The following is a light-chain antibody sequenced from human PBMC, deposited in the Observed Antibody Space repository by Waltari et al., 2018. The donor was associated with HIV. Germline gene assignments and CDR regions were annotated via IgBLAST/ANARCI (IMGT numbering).Light chain of an antibody. Sequence: QSVLTQPPSASGTPGQRVVISCSGSDSNIGSNTIKWFQQLPGSAPKVLVYSDDIRPSVFPDRFSGSKSGTSASLAISVVQSENEADYYCAAWDDSLNAYVFGSGTKVTVL. CDR2: SDD. CDR1: DSNIGSNT. CDR3: AAWDDSLNAYV. J-gene: IGLJ1*01. V-gene: IGLV1-44*01.